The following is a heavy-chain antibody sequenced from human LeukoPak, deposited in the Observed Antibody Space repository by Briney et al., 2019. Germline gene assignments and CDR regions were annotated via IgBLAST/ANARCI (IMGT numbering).Heavy chain of an antibody. J-gene: IGHJ5*02. CDR1: GLTFYNYA. V-gene: IGHV3-23*01. CDR2: ISGSGGTT. Sequence: GGSLRLSCAASGLTFYNYAMSWVRQAPGKGLEWVSAISGSGGTTYYADSVKGRFTISRDNSKHTVYLQMYSLRVEDTAVYYCAKPQVLAPKWFDPWGQGTLVTVSS. CDR3: AKPQVLAPKWFDP.